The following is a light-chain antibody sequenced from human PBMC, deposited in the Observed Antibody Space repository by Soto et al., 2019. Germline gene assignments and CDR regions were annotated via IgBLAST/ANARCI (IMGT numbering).Light chain of an antibody. V-gene: IGLV4-60*02. Sequence: QLVLTQSSSASASLGSSVKLTCTLSNGHSSYIIAWHQQQPGKAPRCLMNLESSGSYNKGSGVPDRFSGSSFGADRYLTISHLQFEDEADYYCETWDSNTRGFGGGTKLTVL. CDR2: LESSGSY. CDR3: ETWDSNTRG. J-gene: IGLJ3*02. CDR1: NGHSSYI.